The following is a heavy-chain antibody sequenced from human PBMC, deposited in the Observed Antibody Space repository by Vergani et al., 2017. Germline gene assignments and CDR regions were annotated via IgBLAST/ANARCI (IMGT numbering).Heavy chain of an antibody. J-gene: IGHJ4*02. CDR2: IYYSGST. V-gene: IGHV4-31*03. D-gene: IGHD4-17*01. CDR1: GGSISSGGYY. Sequence: QVQLQQWGAGLLKPSETLSLTCTVSGGSISSGGYYWSWIRQHPGKGLEWIGYIYYSGSTYYNPSLKSRVTISVDTSKNQFSLKLSSVTAADTAVYYCARGRGGDPAYFDYWGQGTLVTVSS. CDR3: ARGRGGDPAYFDY.